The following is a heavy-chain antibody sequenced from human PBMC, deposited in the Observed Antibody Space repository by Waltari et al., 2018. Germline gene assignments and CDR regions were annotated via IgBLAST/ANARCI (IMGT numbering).Heavy chain of an antibody. CDR1: GYSFTSYD. J-gene: IGHJ5*02. V-gene: IGHV1-8*01. CDR2: INPHSGEV. CDR3: SDSSGP. Sequence: QVQLVQSGAEVKKPGASVKVPCEASGYSFTSYDVNWVRQATGQGLEWMGWINPHSGEVGYTQRFQGRVTMTRNTSINTVYMELSSLTADDTATYYCSDSSGPWGQGTLVTVSS. D-gene: IGHD3-22*01.